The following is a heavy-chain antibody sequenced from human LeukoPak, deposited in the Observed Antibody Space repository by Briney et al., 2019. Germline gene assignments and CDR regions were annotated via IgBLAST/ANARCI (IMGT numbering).Heavy chain of an antibody. D-gene: IGHD5-12*01. J-gene: IGHJ6*03. V-gene: IGHV4-30-4*01. Sequence: PSETLSLTCTVSGGSISSGDYYWSWIRQPPGKGLEWIGYIYYSGSTYYNPSLKSRVTISVDTSKNQFSLKLSSVTAADTAVYYCARLGSGGYDWGEYYYYYYMDVWGRGTTVTVSS. CDR1: GGSISSGDYY. CDR2: IYYSGST. CDR3: ARLGSGGYDWGEYYYYYYMDV.